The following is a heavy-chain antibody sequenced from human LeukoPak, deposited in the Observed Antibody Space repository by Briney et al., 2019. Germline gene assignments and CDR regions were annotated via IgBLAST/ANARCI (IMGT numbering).Heavy chain of an antibody. D-gene: IGHD3-22*01. CDR2: ISYDGSNE. V-gene: IGHV3-30*18. CDR1: GFTFSSYG. Sequence: PGGSLRLSCAASGFTFSSYGMHWVRQAPGKGLEWVALISYDGSNEYYADSVRGRFTISRDNSKNTLYLQMNSLRAEDTAVYYCAKPYDSSGYYQHTFDYWGQGTLVTVSS. J-gene: IGHJ4*02. CDR3: AKPYDSSGYYQHTFDY.